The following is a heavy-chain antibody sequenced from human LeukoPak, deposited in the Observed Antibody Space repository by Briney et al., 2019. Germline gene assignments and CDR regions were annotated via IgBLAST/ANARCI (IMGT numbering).Heavy chain of an antibody. CDR2: INSDGSEG. V-gene: IGHV3-7*03. CDR1: GFTFSGFW. CDR3: ARRGESASYGDYRFDY. Sequence: PGGSLRLSCAVSGFTFSGFWMSWSRQAPEKGLEWVASINSDGSEGYYADVVKGRFTISRDNAKNSLYLQINSLRAEDTAVYYCARRGESASYGDYRFDYWGQGTLVTVSS. J-gene: IGHJ4*02. D-gene: IGHD4-17*01.